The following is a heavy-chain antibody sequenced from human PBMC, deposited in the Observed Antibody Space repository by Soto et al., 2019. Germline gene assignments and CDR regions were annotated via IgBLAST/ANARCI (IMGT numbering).Heavy chain of an antibody. D-gene: IGHD5-12*01. J-gene: IGHJ4*02. Sequence: QVQLLESGGGLVKPGGSLRLSCTASGFTFSDHCMSWIRQAPGKGLEWVSYISSSGDYRNYADSVKDRFTISRDNTKHSLYLQMNSLRAEDTAVYYCARGDVDTVAQADYWGQGTLVTVSS. CDR1: GFTFSDHC. CDR2: ISSSGDYR. CDR3: ARGDVDTVAQADY. V-gene: IGHV3-11*03.